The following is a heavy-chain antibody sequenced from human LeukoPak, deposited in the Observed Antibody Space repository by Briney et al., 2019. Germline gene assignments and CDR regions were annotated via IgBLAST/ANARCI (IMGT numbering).Heavy chain of an antibody. CDR3: AKDAGDPVVMGPYYYYYGMDV. V-gene: IGHV3-30*18. CDR2: ISYDGSNK. D-gene: IGHD3-16*02. CDR1: GFTFSSYG. J-gene: IGHJ6*02. Sequence: QPGRSLRLSCAASGFTFSSYGMHWVRQAPGKGLEWVAVISYDGSNKYYADSVKGRFTISRDNSKNTLYLQMNSLRAEDTAAYYCAKDAGDPVVMGPYYYYYGMDVWGQGTTVTVSS.